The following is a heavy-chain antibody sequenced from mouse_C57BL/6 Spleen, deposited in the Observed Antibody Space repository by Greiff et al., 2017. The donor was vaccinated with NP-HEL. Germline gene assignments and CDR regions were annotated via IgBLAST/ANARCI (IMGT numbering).Heavy chain of an antibody. J-gene: IGHJ2*01. V-gene: IGHV1-59*01. Sequence: QVQLQQPGAELVRPGTSVKLSCKASGYTFTSYWMHWVKQRPGQGLEWIGVIDPSDSYTNYNQKFKGKATLTVDTSSSTAYMQLSRLTSEDSAVYYCARKGGFITTVVAFDYWGQGTTLTVSS. CDR3: ARKGGFITTVVAFDY. D-gene: IGHD1-1*01. CDR2: IDPSDSYT. CDR1: GYTFTSYW.